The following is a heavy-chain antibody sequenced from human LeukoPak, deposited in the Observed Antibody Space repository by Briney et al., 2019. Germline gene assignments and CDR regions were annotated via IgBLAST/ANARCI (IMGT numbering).Heavy chain of an antibody. CDR1: GFSFMNAW. Sequence: GGSLKLSCAASGFSFMNAWMIWVRQAPGKGLEWVGRIKSNADGGTPDYAAPARGRFTISRDDSKNTLYLQMNSLKTEDTAVYYCTTFYHEYSPYWGRGTLVTVSS. V-gene: IGHV3-15*01. J-gene: IGHJ4*02. D-gene: IGHD2/OR15-2a*01. CDR2: IKSNADGGTP. CDR3: TTFYHEYSPY.